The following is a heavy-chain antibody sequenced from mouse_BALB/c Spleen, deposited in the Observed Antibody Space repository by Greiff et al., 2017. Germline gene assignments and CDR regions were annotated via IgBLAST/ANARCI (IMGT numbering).Heavy chain of an antibody. CDR3: ARGRTGVDY. V-gene: IGHV14-1*02. D-gene: IGHD4-1*01. J-gene: IGHJ2*01. Sequence: EVKLMESGAELVRPGALVKLSCKASGFNIKDYYMHWVKQRPEQGLEWIGWIDPENGNTIYDPKFQGKASITADTSSNTAYLQLSSLTSEDTAVYYCARGRTGVDYWGQGTTLTVSS. CDR1: GFNIKDYY. CDR2: IDPENGNT.